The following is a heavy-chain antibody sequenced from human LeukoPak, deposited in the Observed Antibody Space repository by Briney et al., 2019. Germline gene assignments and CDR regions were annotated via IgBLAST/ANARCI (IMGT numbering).Heavy chain of an antibody. CDR3: ARSITMIVVVITVGAFDI. Sequence: SVKVSCKASGGTFSSYAISWVRQAPGQGLEWMGGIIPIFGTANYAQKFQGRVTITADESTSTAYMELSSLRSEDTAVYYCARSITMIVVVITVGAFDIWGQGTMVTVSS. D-gene: IGHD3-22*01. J-gene: IGHJ3*02. CDR1: GGTFSSYA. CDR2: IIPIFGTA. V-gene: IGHV1-69*13.